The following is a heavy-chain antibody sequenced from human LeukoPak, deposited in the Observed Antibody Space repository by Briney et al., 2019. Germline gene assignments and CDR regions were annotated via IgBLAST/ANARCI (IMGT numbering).Heavy chain of an antibody. CDR3: AKLTNEAATGTFDY. J-gene: IGHJ4*02. CDR2: ISGSGAGT. V-gene: IGHV3-23*01. Sequence: GGSLRLSCAASGFTFSSYAMGWVRQAPGKGLEWVSAISGSGAGTYYADSVKGRFTLSRDNSKNTLYLQMNSLRAEDTALYFCAKLTNEAATGTFDYWGQGALVTVSS. CDR1: GFTFSSYA. D-gene: IGHD6-13*01.